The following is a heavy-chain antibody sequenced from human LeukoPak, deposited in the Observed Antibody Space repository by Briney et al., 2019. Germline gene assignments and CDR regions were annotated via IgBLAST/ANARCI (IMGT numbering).Heavy chain of an antibody. J-gene: IGHJ4*02. CDR1: GFPFSTYW. CDR3: ARDHGRAGFDF. V-gene: IGHV3-74*03. Sequence: GGSLRLSCAASGFPFSTYWVHWVRQATGKGLEWVSRINTGGSITTYADSVEGRFPISRHNAKHTVFVQIQSLSREDTAVYYCARDHGRAGFDFWGQGNLVTVSS. D-gene: IGHD1-1*01. CDR2: INTGGSIT.